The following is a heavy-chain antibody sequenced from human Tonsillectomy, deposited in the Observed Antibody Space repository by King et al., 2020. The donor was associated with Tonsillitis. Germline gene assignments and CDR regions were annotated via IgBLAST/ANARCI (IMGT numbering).Heavy chain of an antibody. Sequence: QLVQSGGGLVKPGGSLRLSCAASGFTFSNAWMSWVRQAPGKGLEWGGRIKSKTDGGTTDYAAPVKGRFTIPRDDSKNTLYLQMNSLKTEDTAVYYFTTVTPLTKYFGVVIPFDAFDIWGQGTMVTVSS. J-gene: IGHJ3*02. V-gene: IGHV3-15*01. CDR3: TTVTPLTKYFGVVIPFDAFDI. D-gene: IGHD3-3*01. CDR1: GFTFSNAW. CDR2: IKSKTDGGTT.